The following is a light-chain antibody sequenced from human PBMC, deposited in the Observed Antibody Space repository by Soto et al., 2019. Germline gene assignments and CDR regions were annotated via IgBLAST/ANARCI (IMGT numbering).Light chain of an antibody. CDR3: QQLNTYPLI. J-gene: IGKJ4*01. CDR2: DAS. CDR1: QSISSY. V-gene: IGKV1-39*01. Sequence: DIQMTQAPSSLSASVGGRVTSTXXASQSISSYLNWYQQKPGQAPKLLIYDASTLQSGVPSRFSGSGSGTDFTLTISSLQPEDFATYYCQQLNTYPLIFGGGTKVDIK.